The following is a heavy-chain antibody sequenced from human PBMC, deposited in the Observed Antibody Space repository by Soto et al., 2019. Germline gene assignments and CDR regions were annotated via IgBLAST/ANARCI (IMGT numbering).Heavy chain of an antibody. CDR2: IFDSVST. V-gene: IGHV4-30-4*01. CDR1: GGSISGGVHS. CDR3: AREIMPLTNDWYFDL. J-gene: IGHJ2*01. D-gene: IGHD2-8*01. Sequence: QVQLQESGPGLVKPSETLSLTCTVSGGSISGGVHSWSWLRQPPGKGLEWIGHIFDSVSTYYNPSRMSRLTISVHTSKNQFSLRLSSVTAADTAGYYCAREIMPLTNDWYFDLCGLRTLVTVSS.